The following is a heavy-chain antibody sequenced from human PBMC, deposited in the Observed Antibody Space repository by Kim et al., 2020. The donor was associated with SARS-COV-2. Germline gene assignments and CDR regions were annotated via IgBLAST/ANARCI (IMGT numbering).Heavy chain of an antibody. V-gene: IGHV4-4*02. CDR1: GGSISSSNW. J-gene: IGHJ4*02. CDR3: ASLPTYYDILTGYSSASYFDY. D-gene: IGHD3-9*01. CDR2: IYHSGST. Sequence: SETLSLTCAVSGGSISSSNWWSWVRQPPGKGLEWIGEIYHSGSTNYNPSLKSRVTISVDKSKNQFSLKLSSVTAADTAVYYCASLPTYYDILTGYSSASYFDYWGQGTLVTVSS.